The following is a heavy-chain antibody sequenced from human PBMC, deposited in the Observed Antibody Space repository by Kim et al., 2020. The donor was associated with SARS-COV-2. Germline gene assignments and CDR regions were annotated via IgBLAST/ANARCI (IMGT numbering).Heavy chain of an antibody. J-gene: IGHJ6*02. CDR2: IGTGGRT. Sequence: GGSLRLSCAGSGFTLSTYAMHWVRQAPGKGLEWVSAIGTGGRTYYVDSVKGRFAISRDSAKNSLYLQMNSLRAEDMAVYYCAGGPTSKLDMDVWGQGTTVTVSS. D-gene: IGHD6-6*01. CDR3: AGGPTSKLDMDV. CDR1: GFTLSTYA. V-gene: IGHV3-13*01.